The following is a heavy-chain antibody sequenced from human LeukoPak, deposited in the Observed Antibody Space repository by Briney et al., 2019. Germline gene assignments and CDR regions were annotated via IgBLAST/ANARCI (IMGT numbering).Heavy chain of an antibody. CDR1: GGSISSYY. V-gene: IGHV4-59*12. Sequence: PSETLSLTCTVSGGSISSYYWSWIRQPPGKGLEWIGYIYYSGSTNYNPSLKSRVTISVDTSKNQFSLKLSSVTAADTAVYYCAREGYSGYDKTKTFDYWGQGTLVTVSS. D-gene: IGHD5-12*01. J-gene: IGHJ4*02. CDR3: AREGYSGYDKTKTFDY. CDR2: IYYSGST.